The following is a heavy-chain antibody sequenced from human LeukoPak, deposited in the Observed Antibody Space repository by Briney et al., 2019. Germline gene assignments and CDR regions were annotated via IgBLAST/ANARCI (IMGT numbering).Heavy chain of an antibody. V-gene: IGHV3-48*04. CDR1: GFTFSSYS. D-gene: IGHD3-3*01. CDR2: ISSSSSTI. J-gene: IGHJ6*03. Sequence: GGSLRLSCAASGFTFSSYSMNWVRQAPGKGLEWVSYISSSSSTIYYADSVKGRFTISRDNAKNSLYLQMNSLRAEDTAVYYCARRGILEWLLSRENYYYYMDVWGKGTTVTVSS. CDR3: ARRGILEWLLSRENYYYYMDV.